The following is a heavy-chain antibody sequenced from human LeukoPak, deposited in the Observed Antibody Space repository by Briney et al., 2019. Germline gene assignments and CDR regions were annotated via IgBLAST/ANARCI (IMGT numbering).Heavy chain of an antibody. V-gene: IGHV4-59*01. CDR2: VYYSGTT. Sequence: AETLCLTCTVSGGSISTYYWSWIRQPPGKGLEWIGYVYYSGTTNYKYKSSLKSRVTISVDTSKDQFSLRLSSVTAADTAVYYCARSDRDLWYFDLWGRGSLVTVSS. J-gene: IGHJ2*01. CDR3: ARSDRDLWYFDL. CDR1: GGSISTYY.